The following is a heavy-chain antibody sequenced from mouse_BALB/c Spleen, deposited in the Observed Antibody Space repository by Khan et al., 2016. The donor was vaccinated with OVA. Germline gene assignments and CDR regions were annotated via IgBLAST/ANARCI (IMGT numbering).Heavy chain of an antibody. V-gene: IGHV9-3-1*01. CDR3: ARPPYISYVLDN. J-gene: IGHJ4*01. CDR1: GHTFTKYG. CDR2: INTYTGEP. D-gene: IGHD1-1*02. Sequence: VQLVESGPELKKPGETVKISCKASGHTFTKYGMNWVKQAPGKGLKWMGWINTYTGEPTYADDFNGRFAFSLETSASTAYLQINNLKNEDTATYFCARPPYISYVLDNWGQGTSVTVSS.